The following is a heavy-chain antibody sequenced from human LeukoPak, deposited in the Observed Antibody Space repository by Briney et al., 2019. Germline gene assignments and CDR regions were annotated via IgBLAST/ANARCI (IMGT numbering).Heavy chain of an antibody. Sequence: PSETLSLTCAVSGGSISSGGYSWSWIRQPPGKGLEWIGYIYYSGSTNYNPSLKGRVTISVDTSKNQFSLKLSSVTAADTAVYYCARGGPYDILTGYSNNWFDPWGQGTLVTVSS. CDR1: GGSISSGGYS. V-gene: IGHV4-61*08. CDR2: IYYSGST. D-gene: IGHD3-9*01. J-gene: IGHJ5*02. CDR3: ARGGPYDILTGYSNNWFDP.